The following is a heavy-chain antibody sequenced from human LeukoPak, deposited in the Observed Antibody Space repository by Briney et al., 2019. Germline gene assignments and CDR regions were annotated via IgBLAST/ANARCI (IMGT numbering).Heavy chain of an antibody. V-gene: IGHV3-23*01. CDR1: GFTFSGYA. CDR3: TRDFDQPSGN. D-gene: IGHD3-9*01. Sequence: PGGSLRLSCVVSGFTFSGYAMSWVRQAPGKGLEWVSAISDSGGSTYYADSVKGRFTISRDNSKNTLYLQMNSLRAEDTAVYYCTRDFDQPSGNWGQGTLVTVSS. J-gene: IGHJ4*02. CDR2: ISDSGGST.